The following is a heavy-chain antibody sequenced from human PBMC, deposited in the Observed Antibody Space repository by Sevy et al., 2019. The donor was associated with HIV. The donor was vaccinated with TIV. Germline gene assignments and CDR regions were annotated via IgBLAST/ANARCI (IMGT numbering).Heavy chain of an antibody. J-gene: IGHJ4*02. Sequence: GGSLRLSCAASGFTLSSYAMHWVRQAPGKGLEWVAVISYDGSNKYYADSVKGRFTISRDNSKNTLYLQMNSLRAEDTAVYYCARDNGDYLDYWGQGTLVTVSS. CDR1: GFTLSSYA. CDR2: ISYDGSNK. V-gene: IGHV3-30-3*01. CDR3: ARDNGDYLDY. D-gene: IGHD4-17*01.